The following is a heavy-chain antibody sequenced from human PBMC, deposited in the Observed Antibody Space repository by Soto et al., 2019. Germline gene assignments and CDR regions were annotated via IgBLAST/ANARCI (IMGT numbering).Heavy chain of an antibody. V-gene: IGHV3-23*01. CDR3: AKDLLGRQWLVLGGLDY. CDR1: GFTFSSYA. J-gene: IGHJ4*02. Sequence: GGSLRLSCAASGFTFSSYAMSWVRQAPGKGLEWVSAISGSGGSTYYADSVKGRFTISRDNSKNTLYLQMNSLRAEDTAVYYCAKDLLGRQWLVLGGLDYWGQGTLVTVSS. CDR2: ISGSGGST. D-gene: IGHD6-19*01.